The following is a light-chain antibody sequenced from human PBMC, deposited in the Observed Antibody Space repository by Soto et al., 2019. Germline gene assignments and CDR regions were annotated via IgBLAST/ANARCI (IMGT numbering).Light chain of an antibody. V-gene: IGKV3-20*01. CDR3: QQYGSSLLYT. CDR2: GAS. CDR1: QSVSSYY. Sequence: EIVLTQSPGTLSLSPGERATLSCRASQSVSSYYLTWYQQKPGQAPRLLIYGASSRATGIPDRFSGSGSGTDFTLTISRLEPEDFAVYYCQQYGSSLLYTFGQGTKLDIK. J-gene: IGKJ2*01.